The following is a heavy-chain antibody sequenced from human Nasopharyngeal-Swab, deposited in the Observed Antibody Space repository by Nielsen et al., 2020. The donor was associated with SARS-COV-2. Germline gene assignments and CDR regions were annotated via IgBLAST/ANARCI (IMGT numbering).Heavy chain of an antibody. CDR1: GFIFSGSA. J-gene: IGHJ4*02. CDR2: IGDKDHNYAT. V-gene: IGHV3-73*01. Sequence: GESLKISCAASGFIFSGSAMHWVRQASGKGLEWVCRIGDKDHNYATTYGAEVKGRFTISRDDSKNTAFLQMDSLKTEDTALYYCTTDYYFDYWGQGTLVTVSS. CDR3: TTDYYFDY.